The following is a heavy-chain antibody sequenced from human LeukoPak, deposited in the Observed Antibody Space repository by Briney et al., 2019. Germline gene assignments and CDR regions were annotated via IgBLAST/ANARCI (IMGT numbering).Heavy chain of an antibody. Sequence: PGGSLRLSCAASGFTFSNAWMSWVRQAPGKGLEWVGRIKSKADGGTTDYAAPVKGRFTISRDDSKNTLYLQMNSLKTEDTAVYYCTTPTETYLTTLNYWGQGTLVTVSS. CDR1: GFTFSNAW. J-gene: IGHJ4*02. CDR2: IKSKADGGTT. CDR3: TTPTETYLTTLNY. D-gene: IGHD1-14*01. V-gene: IGHV3-15*01.